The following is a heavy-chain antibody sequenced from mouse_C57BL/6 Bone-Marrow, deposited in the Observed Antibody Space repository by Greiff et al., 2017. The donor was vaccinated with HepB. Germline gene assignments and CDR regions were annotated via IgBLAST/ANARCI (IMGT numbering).Heavy chain of an antibody. CDR2: ISSGGSYT. D-gene: IGHD1-1*01. V-gene: IGHV5-6*01. Sequence: EVKVVESGGDLVKPGGSLKLSCAASGFTFSSYGMSWVRQTPDKRLEWVATISSGGSYTYSPDSVKGRFTISRDTAKNTLYLQMSSLKSEDTAMYYCARHLHYYGSSYWYFDVWGTGTTVTVSS. CDR3: ARHLHYYGSSYWYFDV. CDR1: GFTFSSYG. J-gene: IGHJ1*03.